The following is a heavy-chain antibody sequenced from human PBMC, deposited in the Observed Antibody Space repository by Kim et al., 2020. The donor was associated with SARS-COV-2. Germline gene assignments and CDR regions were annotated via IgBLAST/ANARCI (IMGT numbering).Heavy chain of an antibody. V-gene: IGHV4-39*07. CDR3: ARVAPPAYCGGDCYPIDY. CDR2: IYYSGST. D-gene: IGHD2-21*02. Sequence: SETLSLTCTVSGGSISSSSYYWGWIRQPPGKGLEWIGSIYYSGSTYYNPSLKSRVTISVDTSKNQFSLKLSSVTAADTAVYYCARVAPPAYCGGDCYPIDYWGQGTLVTVSS. J-gene: IGHJ4*02. CDR1: GGSISSSSYY.